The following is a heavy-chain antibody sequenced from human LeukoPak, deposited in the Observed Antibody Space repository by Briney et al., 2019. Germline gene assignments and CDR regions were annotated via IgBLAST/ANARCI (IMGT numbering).Heavy chain of an antibody. CDR2: ISYDGSNK. CDR1: GFTFSSYA. CDR3: ARVYYDSSGYYPPRYYYYMDV. Sequence: GGSLSLSCAASGFTFSSYAMHWVRQAPGKGLEWVAVISYDGSNKYYADSVKGRFTISRDNSKNTLYLQMNSLRAEDTAVYYCARVYYDSSGYYPPRYYYYMDVWGKGTTVTISS. J-gene: IGHJ6*03. V-gene: IGHV3-30*04. D-gene: IGHD3-22*01.